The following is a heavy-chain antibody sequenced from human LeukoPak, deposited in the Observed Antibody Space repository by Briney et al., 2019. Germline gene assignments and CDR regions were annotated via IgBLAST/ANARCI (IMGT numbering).Heavy chain of an antibody. CDR3: ARGIRDDFWSGFDAFDI. CDR2: IWHDGSKT. D-gene: IGHD3-3*01. J-gene: IGHJ3*02. V-gene: IGHV3-33*01. Sequence: PGGSLRLSCAASGFTFSTYGMHWVRQAPGKGLDWVAVIWHDGSKTYYADSVKGRFTISRDNFKNTLYLQMNSLRADDTAVYYCARGIRDDFWSGFDAFDIWGQGTMVTVSS. CDR1: GFTFSTYG.